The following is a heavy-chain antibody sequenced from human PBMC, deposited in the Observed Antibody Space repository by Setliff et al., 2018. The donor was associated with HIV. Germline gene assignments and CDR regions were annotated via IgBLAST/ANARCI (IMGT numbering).Heavy chain of an antibody. CDR1: GESFSDDY. V-gene: IGHV4-34*01. CDR3: ARRARNWLPPFDH. Sequence: KTSETLSLTCAVYGESFSDDYWSWIRQPPGWGLEWIGEINHSGTTNYNPSLMGRLNISVDTSKRQFSLDLNSVTAADTAIYYCARRARNWLPPFDHWGQGFLVTVSS. J-gene: IGHJ4*02. CDR2: INHSGTT. D-gene: IGHD5-12*01.